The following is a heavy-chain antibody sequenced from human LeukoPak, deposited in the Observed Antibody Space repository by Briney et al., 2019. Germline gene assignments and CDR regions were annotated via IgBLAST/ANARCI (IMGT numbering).Heavy chain of an antibody. CDR3: ARAPTYYYDSSGARGFDP. V-gene: IGHV4-31*03. Sequence: SETLSLTCTVSGGSISSGGYYWSWIRQHPGKGLEWIGYIYCSGSTYYNPSLKSRVTISVDTSKNQFSLKLSSVTAADTAVYYCARAPTYYYDSSGARGFDPWGQGTLVTVSS. CDR2: IYCSGST. CDR1: GGSISSGGYY. D-gene: IGHD3-22*01. J-gene: IGHJ5*02.